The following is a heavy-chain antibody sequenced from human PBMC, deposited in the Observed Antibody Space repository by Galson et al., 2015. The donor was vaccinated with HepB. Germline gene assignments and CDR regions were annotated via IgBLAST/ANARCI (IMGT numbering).Heavy chain of an antibody. J-gene: IGHJ6*03. CDR2: MNPNSGNT. CDR1: GYTFTSYD. D-gene: IGHD3/OR15-3a*01. Sequence: SVKVSCKASGYTFTSYDINWVRQATGQGLEWMGWMNPNSGNTGYAQKFQGRVTMTRNTSISTAYMELSSLRSEDTAVYYCARALDYRKGYYYYYYMDVWGEGTTVTVSS. CDR3: ARALDYRKGYYYYYYMDV. V-gene: IGHV1-8*01.